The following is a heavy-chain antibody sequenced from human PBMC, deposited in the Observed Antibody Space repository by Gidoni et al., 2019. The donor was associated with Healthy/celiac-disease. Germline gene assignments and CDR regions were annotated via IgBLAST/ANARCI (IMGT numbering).Heavy chain of an antibody. CDR1: GFTFSRYW. CDR2: RKQDGSEK. CDR3: ARDGAVAGRRYYYYGMDV. V-gene: IGHV3-7*01. Sequence: EVQLVESGGGLVQPGGSLRLSCAASGFTFSRYWMSWVRQAPGKGLEWVANRKQDGSEKYYVDSVKGRFTISRDNAKNSLYLQMNSLRAEDTAVYYCARDGAVAGRRYYYYGMDVWGQGTTVTVSS. J-gene: IGHJ6*02. D-gene: IGHD6-19*01.